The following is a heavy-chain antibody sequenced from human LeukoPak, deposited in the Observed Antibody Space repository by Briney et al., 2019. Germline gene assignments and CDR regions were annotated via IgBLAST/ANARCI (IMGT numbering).Heavy chain of an antibody. V-gene: IGHV1-18*04. CDR3: ARVGYSSSDY. D-gene: IGHD6-6*01. CDR2: ISAYNGNT. J-gene: IGHJ4*02. CDR1: GYSFTNYG. Sequence: ASVKVSCKASGYSFTNYGISWVRQAPGQGLEWMGWISAYNGNTNYAQKFQGRVTMTRDTSISTAYMELSRLRSDDTAVYYCARVGYSSSDYWGQGTLVTVSS.